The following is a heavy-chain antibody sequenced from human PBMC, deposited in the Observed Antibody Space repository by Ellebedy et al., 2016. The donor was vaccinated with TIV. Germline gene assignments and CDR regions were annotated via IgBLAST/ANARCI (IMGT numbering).Heavy chain of an antibody. CDR1: GFTFSSFA. CDR2: ISADGVST. V-gene: IGHV3-23*01. Sequence: GGSLRLSCAASGFTFSSFAMHWVCQAPGKGLEWLSVISADGVSTYHAGSVKGRFTIIRDNSKNTLYLQMSRLSAEDMAVYYCAKGSSSGFTYDRVGFEYWGQGTLVTVSS. J-gene: IGHJ4*02. D-gene: IGHD1-26*01. CDR3: AKGSSSGFTYDRVGFEY.